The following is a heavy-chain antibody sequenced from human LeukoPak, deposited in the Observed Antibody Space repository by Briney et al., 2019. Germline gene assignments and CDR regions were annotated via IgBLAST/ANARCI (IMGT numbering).Heavy chain of an antibody. Sequence: GASVKVSCKASGGTFSSYAISWVRQAPGQGLEWMGGIIPIFGTANYAQKFQGRVTITADESTSTAYMELSSLRSEDTAVYYCARDRGYYDSSGYYGPFDYWGQGTLVTVSS. CDR2: IIPIFGTA. CDR1: GGTFSSYA. D-gene: IGHD3-22*01. CDR3: ARDRGYYDSSGYYGPFDY. V-gene: IGHV1-69*13. J-gene: IGHJ4*02.